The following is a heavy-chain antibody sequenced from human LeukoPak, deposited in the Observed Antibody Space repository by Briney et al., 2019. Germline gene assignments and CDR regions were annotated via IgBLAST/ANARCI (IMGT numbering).Heavy chain of an antibody. CDR2: INTNSGTI. J-gene: IGHJ4*02. CDR1: GFTFSSYS. CDR3: ARDLNYAFDY. D-gene: IGHD3-16*01. Sequence: PGGSLRLSCAASGFTFSSYSMSWVRQAPGKGLEWISYINTNSGTISYADSVKGRFTIFSDNAKNSLYLQMNSLRDEDTAVYYCARDLNYAFDYWGQGTLVTVSS. V-gene: IGHV3-48*02.